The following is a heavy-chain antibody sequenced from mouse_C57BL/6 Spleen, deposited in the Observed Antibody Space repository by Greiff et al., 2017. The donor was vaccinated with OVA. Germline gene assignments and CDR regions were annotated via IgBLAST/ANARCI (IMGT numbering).Heavy chain of an antibody. J-gene: IGHJ4*01. CDR2: ISSGGDYI. D-gene: IGHD2-3*01. CDR3: TREDGYYVAMDY. V-gene: IGHV5-9-1*02. CDR1: GFTFSSYA. Sequence: EVKVVESGEGLVKPGGSLKLSCAASGFTFSSYAMSWVRQTPEKRLEWVAYISSGGDYIYYADTVKGRFTISRDNARNTLYLQMSSLKSEDTAMYYCTREDGYYVAMDYWGQGTSVTVSS.